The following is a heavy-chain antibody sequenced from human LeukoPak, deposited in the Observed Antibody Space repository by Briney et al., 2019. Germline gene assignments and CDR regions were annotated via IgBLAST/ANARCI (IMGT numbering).Heavy chain of an antibody. CDR1: GFTFSSYA. CDR3: AKGGAFWSGYYKDY. V-gene: IGHV3-23*01. CDR2: ISGSGGST. D-gene: IGHD3-3*01. J-gene: IGHJ4*02. Sequence: PGGSLRLSCAASGFTFSSYAMSWVRQAPGKGPEWVSGISGSGGSTYYADSVKGRFTISRDNSKNTLYLQMNSLRAEDTAVYYCAKGGAFWSGYYKDYWGQGTLVTVSS.